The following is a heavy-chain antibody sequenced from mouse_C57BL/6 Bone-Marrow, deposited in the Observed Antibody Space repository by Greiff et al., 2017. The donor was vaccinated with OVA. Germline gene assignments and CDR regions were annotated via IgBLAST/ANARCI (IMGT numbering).Heavy chain of an antibody. CDR1: GYTFPGYW. D-gene: IGHD1-1*01. J-gene: IGHJ2*01. CDR3: AREVDYYYGSSPYFDY. CDR2: ILHGSGST. V-gene: IGHV1-9*01. Sequence: QVQLQQSGAELMKPGASVKLSCQATGYTFPGYWIEWVQQRPGHGLEWIEEILHGSGSTNYNEKFKVKATFTADTSSNTAYMQLSCLTSEDSDIYYCAREVDYYYGSSPYFDYWGQGTTLTVSS.